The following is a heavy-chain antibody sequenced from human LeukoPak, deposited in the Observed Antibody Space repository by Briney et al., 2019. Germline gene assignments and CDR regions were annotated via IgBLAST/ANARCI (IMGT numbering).Heavy chain of an antibody. CDR1: GLTFSSYA. Sequence: GGSLRLSCAASGLTFSSYAMGWVRQAPGKGLEWVSSISSSSYIYYADSVKGRFTISRDNAKNSLYLQMNSLRAEDTAVYYCARDRAGIAVAGIDYWGQGTLVTVSS. J-gene: IGHJ4*02. CDR2: ISSSSYI. V-gene: IGHV3-21*01. D-gene: IGHD6-19*01. CDR3: ARDRAGIAVAGIDY.